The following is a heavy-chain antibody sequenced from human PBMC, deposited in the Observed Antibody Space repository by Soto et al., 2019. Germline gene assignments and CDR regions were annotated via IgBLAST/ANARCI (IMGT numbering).Heavy chain of an antibody. CDR1: GFTFSSYG. Sequence: QVQLVESGGGVVQPGRSLRLSCAASGFTFSSYGMHWVRQAPGKGLEWVAVISYDGSNKYYADSVKGRFTISRDNSKNTLYLQMSSLRAEDTAVYYCAKDTYYYGMDVWGQGTTVTVSS. CDR2: ISYDGSNK. J-gene: IGHJ6*02. V-gene: IGHV3-30*18. CDR3: AKDTYYYGMDV.